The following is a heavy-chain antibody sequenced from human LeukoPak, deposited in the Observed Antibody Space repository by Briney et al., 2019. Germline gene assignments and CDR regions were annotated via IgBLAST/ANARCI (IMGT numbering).Heavy chain of an antibody. J-gene: IGHJ6*03. CDR2: ISYDGSNK. CDR3: AKSANPNWGAHMDV. V-gene: IGHV3-30*18. CDR1: GFTFSSYG. Sequence: GGSLRLSCAASGFTFSSYGMHWVRQAPGKGLEWVAVISYDGSNKYYADSVKGRFTISRDNSKNTLYLQMNSLRAEDTAVYYCAKSANPNWGAHMDVWGKGTTVTVSS. D-gene: IGHD7-27*01.